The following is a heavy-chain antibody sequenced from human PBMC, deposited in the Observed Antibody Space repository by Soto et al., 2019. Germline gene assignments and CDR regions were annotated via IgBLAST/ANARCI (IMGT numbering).Heavy chain of an antibody. Sequence: EVQLVESGGGLVQPGGPLRLSCAASGFTFGSNWLHWVGQPPGKGLEWVSRINDDGTSEAYADSVKGRFTITRDNAKNTVYLQMNSLGPEDTAVYYCANWPVGGWGRGTLVTVSS. V-gene: IGHV3-74*01. CDR2: INDDGTSE. CDR3: ANWPVGG. CDR1: GFTFGSNW. D-gene: IGHD3-16*01. J-gene: IGHJ4*02.